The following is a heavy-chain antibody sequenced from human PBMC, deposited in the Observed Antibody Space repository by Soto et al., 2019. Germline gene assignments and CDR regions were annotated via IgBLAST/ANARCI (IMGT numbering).Heavy chain of an antibody. Sequence: GGSLRLSCAASGFTFDDYAMHWVRQAPGKGLEWVSGISWNSGSIGYADSVKGRFTISRDNAKNSLYLQMNSLRAEDTALYYCAKAPHGDHFDYWGQGTLVTVSS. CDR3: AKAPHGDHFDY. J-gene: IGHJ4*02. D-gene: IGHD4-17*01. CDR2: ISWNSGSI. V-gene: IGHV3-9*01. CDR1: GFTFDDYA.